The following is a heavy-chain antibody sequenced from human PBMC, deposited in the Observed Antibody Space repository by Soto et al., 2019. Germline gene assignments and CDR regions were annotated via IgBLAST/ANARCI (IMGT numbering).Heavy chain of an antibody. J-gene: IGHJ4*02. Sequence: QVQLVQSGAEVKKPGASVKISCKTSGYTFMTYALHWVRQAPGQRPEWMGWINPGNGNTEYSQKLQDRVTITRDTSARTVFMEVANMTSEDTAVYYCARVRMLWYGELSHWGQGTQVIVSA. CDR3: ARVRMLWYGELSH. CDR1: GYTFMTYA. CDR2: INPGNGNT. V-gene: IGHV1-3*01. D-gene: IGHD3-10*01.